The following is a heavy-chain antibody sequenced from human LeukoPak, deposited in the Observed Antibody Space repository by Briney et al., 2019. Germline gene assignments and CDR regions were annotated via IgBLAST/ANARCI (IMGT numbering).Heavy chain of an antibody. CDR3: AKNLITGTTDY. V-gene: IGHV3-30*18. CDR1: GFTFSSYG. D-gene: IGHD1-7*01. CDR2: ISYDGSNK. Sequence: GGSLRLSCAASGFTFSSYGMHWVRQAPGKGLEWVAVISYDGSNKYYAVSVKGRFTISRDNSKNTLYLQMNSLRAEDTAVYYCAKNLITGTTDYWGQGTLVTVSS. J-gene: IGHJ4*02.